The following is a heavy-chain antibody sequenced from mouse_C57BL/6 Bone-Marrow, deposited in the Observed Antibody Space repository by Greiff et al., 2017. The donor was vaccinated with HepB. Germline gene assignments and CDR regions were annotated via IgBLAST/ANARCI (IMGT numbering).Heavy chain of an antibody. J-gene: IGHJ2*01. CDR1: GYTFTSYT. V-gene: IGHV1-4*01. Sequence: VKLVESGAELARPGASVKMSCKASGYTFTSYTMHWVKQRPGQGLEWIGYINPSSGYTKYNQKFKDKATLTADKSSSTAYMQLSSLTSEDSAVYYCARCYYGNYHYWGQGTTLTVSS. CDR3: ARCYYGNYHY. D-gene: IGHD2-1*01. CDR2: INPSSGYT.